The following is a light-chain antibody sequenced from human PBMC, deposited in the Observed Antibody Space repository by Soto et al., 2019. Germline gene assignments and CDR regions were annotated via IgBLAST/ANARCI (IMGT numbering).Light chain of an antibody. V-gene: IGLV2-11*01. Sequence: QSALTQPRSVSGSPGQSVTISCTGTSSDVGGYNYVSWYQQHPGKAPKFMIYDVSKRPSGVPDRFSGSKSGTSASLAITGLQAEDEADYYCQSYDSGLGGYVIFGGGTKLTVL. CDR1: SSDVGGYNY. J-gene: IGLJ2*01. CDR3: QSYDSGLGGYVI. CDR2: DVS.